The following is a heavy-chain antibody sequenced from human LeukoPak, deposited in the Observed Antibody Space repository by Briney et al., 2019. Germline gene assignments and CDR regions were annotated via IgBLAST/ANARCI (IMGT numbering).Heavy chain of an antibody. J-gene: IGHJ6*03. Sequence: GGSLRLSCAASGFTFSSYGMHWVRQAPGKGLEWVAVISYDGSNKYYADSVKGRFTISRDNSKNTLYLQMNSLRAEDTAVYYCAKGGYCSGGSCYSGPYYYYMDVWGKGTTVTVSS. V-gene: IGHV3-30*18. CDR3: AKGGYCSGGSCYSGPYYYYMDV. CDR1: GFTFSSYG. CDR2: ISYDGSNK. D-gene: IGHD2-15*01.